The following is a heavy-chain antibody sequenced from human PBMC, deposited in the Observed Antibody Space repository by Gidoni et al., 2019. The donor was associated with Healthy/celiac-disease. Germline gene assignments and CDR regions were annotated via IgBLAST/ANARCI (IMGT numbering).Heavy chain of an antibody. CDR3: ARAWARTPEGDDGMDV. J-gene: IGHJ6*02. CDR1: GYTFTGYY. V-gene: IGHV1-2*02. Sequence: QEQLVQSGAEVKKPGASVKVSCKASGYTFTGYYMHWVRQAPGQGLEWMGWINPNSGGTNYAQKFQGRVTMTRDTSISTAYMELSRLRSDDTAVYYCARAWARTPEGDDGMDVWGQGTTVTVSS. CDR2: INPNSGGT. D-gene: IGHD3-16*01.